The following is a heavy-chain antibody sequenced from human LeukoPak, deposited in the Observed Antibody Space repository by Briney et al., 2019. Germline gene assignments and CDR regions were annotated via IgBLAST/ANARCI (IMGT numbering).Heavy chain of an antibody. CDR3: ASEGDSSGYHYYFDY. V-gene: IGHV3-30-3*01. J-gene: IGHJ4*02. Sequence: PGGSLRLSCAASGFTFSSYWMSWVRQAPGKGLEWVAVISYDGSNKYYADSVKGRFTISRDNSKNTLYLQMNSLRAEDTAVYYCASEGDSSGYHYYFDYWGQGTLVTVSS. D-gene: IGHD6-19*01. CDR1: GFTFSSYW. CDR2: ISYDGSNK.